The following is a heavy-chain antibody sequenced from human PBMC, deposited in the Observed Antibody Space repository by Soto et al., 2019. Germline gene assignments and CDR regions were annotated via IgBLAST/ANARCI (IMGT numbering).Heavy chain of an antibody. V-gene: IGHV4-39*01. J-gene: IGHJ4*02. CDR3: GRTPGPHCSSTSCYSPIGIERITGTRRRYCFDY. D-gene: IGHD2-2*02. CDR1: GGSISSSSYY. CDR2: IYYSGST. Sequence: SETLSLTCTVSGGSISSSSYYWGWIRQPPGKGLGWIGSIYYSGSTYYNPSLKSRVTISVDTSKNQFSLKLSSVTAADTAVYYCGRTPGPHCSSTSCYSPIGIERITGTRRRYCFDYWGQGTLVTVSS.